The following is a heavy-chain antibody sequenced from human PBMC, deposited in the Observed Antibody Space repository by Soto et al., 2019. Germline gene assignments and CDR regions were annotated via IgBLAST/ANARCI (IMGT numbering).Heavy chain of an antibody. Sequence: SETLSLTCAVSGGSISSGGYSWSWIRQPPGKGLEWIGYIYHSGSTYYNPSLKSRVTISVDRSKNQFSLKLSSVTAADTAVYYCARDGPLAAYFDYWGQGTLVTVSS. V-gene: IGHV4-30-2*01. CDR2: IYHSGST. D-gene: IGHD6-19*01. CDR1: GGSISSGGYS. CDR3: ARDGPLAAYFDY. J-gene: IGHJ4*02.